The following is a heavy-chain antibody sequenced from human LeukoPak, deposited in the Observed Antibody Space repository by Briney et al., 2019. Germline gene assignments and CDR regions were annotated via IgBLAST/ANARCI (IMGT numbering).Heavy chain of an antibody. CDR3: ARGGVVATDY. Sequence: ASVKVSCKASGDSFGTYGITWVRQAPGEGLEWMGGFNPIFGSAQYAQKFQGRVTITRDTSASTAYMELSSLRSEDTAVYYCARGGVVATDYWGQGTLVTVSS. D-gene: IGHD5-12*01. V-gene: IGHV1-69*05. CDR2: FNPIFGSA. J-gene: IGHJ4*02. CDR1: GDSFGTYG.